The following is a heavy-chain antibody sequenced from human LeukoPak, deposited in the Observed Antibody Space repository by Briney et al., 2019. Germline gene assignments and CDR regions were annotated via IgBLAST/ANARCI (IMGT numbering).Heavy chain of an antibody. CDR1: GFTFSSYA. CDR3: AKRITMVRGVIIPGPSFDY. D-gene: IGHD3-10*01. Sequence: GGSLRLSCAASGFTFSSYAMSWVRQAPGKGLEWVSAISGSGGSTYYADSVKGRFTISRDNSKNTLYLQMNSLRAEDTAVYYCAKRITMVRGVIIPGPSFDYWGQGTLVTVSS. V-gene: IGHV3-23*01. CDR2: ISGSGGST. J-gene: IGHJ4*02.